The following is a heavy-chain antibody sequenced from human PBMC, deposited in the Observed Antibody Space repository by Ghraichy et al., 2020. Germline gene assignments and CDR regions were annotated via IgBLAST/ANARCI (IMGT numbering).Heavy chain of an antibody. V-gene: IGHV3-7*03. J-gene: IGHJ3*02. CDR3: AREFIVGTKSAFDI. CDR2: IMQYGHEINEI. D-gene: IGHD1-26*01. Sequence: GGSLRLSCEASGFIFSRYWMTWVRQAPGKGLEWVANIMQYGHEINEINYVDSVKGRFTIARDNAQNSVHLQMNSLRVEDTAVYYCAREFIVGTKSAFDIWGQGTMVTVSS. CDR1: GFIFSRYW.